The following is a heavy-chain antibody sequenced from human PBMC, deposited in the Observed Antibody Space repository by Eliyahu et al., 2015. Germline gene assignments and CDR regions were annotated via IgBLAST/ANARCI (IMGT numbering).Heavy chain of an antibody. CDR1: GFGFXXYE. Sequence: EVQLVESGGGLVQPGGSLRLXXEASGFGFXXYEMXWVRQAPGKGLEGVSYISHSGSTIYYADSVRGRFTISRDNARHSLYLHMSSLRAEDTAVYYCAREPRPETHDFWSGYDRLYHFDSWGQGTLVTVSS. D-gene: IGHD3-3*01. J-gene: IGHJ4*02. CDR2: ISHSGSTI. CDR3: AREPRPETHDFWSGYDRLYHFDS. V-gene: IGHV3-48*03.